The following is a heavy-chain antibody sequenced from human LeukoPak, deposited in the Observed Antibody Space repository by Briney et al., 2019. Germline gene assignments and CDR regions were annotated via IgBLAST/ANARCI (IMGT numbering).Heavy chain of an antibody. CDR1: GYSFATYD. CDR3: SRGSWSAI. CDR2: VSPFNGKT. J-gene: IGHJ4*02. V-gene: IGHV1-8*01. Sequence: ASVKVSCKASGYSFATYDIHWVRQTTGQGLEWMGWVSPFNGKTDYARKFQGRVTMTTNTSINTAYMELSSLRFEDTAIYYCSRGSWSAIWGQGTLVTVSS. D-gene: IGHD3-3*01.